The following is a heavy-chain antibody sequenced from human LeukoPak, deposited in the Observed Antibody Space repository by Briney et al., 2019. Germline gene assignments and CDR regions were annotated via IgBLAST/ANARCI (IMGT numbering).Heavy chain of an antibody. V-gene: IGHV1-18*01. CDR2: ISAYNGNT. Sequence: ASVKVSCKASGYTFTSYGISWVRQAPGQGLEWMGWISAYNGNTNYAQKLQGRVTMTTDTSTSTAYMELRSLRSDDTAVYYCARDNMPAYYDSSGDFDYSGQGTLVTVFS. CDR1: GYTFTSYG. CDR3: ARDNMPAYYDSSGDFDY. J-gene: IGHJ4*02. D-gene: IGHD3-22*01.